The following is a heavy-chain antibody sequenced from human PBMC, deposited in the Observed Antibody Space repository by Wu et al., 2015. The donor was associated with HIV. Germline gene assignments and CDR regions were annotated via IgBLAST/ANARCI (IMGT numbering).Heavy chain of an antibody. CDR3: AINTDSVATSLYSLGV. Sequence: QVQLVQSGAEVKKPGSSVKVSCKSSGGTFSISWVRQAPGQGLEWMGGINPLFGTTKFAQKFQGRLTITTDELRTTAYMDLSNLKSEDTAVYYCAINTDSVATSLYSLGVWGQGTVVTVSS. D-gene: IGHD6-19*01. CDR2: INPLFGTT. CDR1: GGTFS. J-gene: IGHJ6*02. V-gene: IGHV1-69*05.